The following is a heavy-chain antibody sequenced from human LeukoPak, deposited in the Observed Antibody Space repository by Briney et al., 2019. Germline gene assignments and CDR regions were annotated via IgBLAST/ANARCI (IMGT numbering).Heavy chain of an antibody. J-gene: IGHJ6*03. CDR3: ARDPGSSSWVPRYYYMDV. CDR2: IYYSGST. D-gene: IGHD6-13*01. V-gene: IGHV4-59*01. Sequence: TSSETLSLTCTVSGGSISSYYWSWIRQPPGKGLEWIGYIYYSGSTNYNPSLKSRVTISVDTSKNQFSLKLSPVTAADTAVYYCARDPGSSSWVPRYYYMDVWGKGTTVTVSS. CDR1: GGSISSYY.